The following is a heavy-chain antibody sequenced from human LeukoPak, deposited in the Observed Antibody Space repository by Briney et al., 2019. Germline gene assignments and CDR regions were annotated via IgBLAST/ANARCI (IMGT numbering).Heavy chain of an antibody. CDR3: ARVSGSYLEGVDP. CDR1: GFTFSDSA. V-gene: IGHV3-73*01. D-gene: IGHD1-26*01. Sequence: GGSLRLSCAASGFTFSDSAMHWVRQASGKGLEWVGHIRSKANNYATAYAASVKGRFTISRDNAKNSLYLQMNSLRAEDTAVYYCARVSGSYLEGVDPWGQGTLVTVSS. CDR2: IRSKANNYAT. J-gene: IGHJ5*02.